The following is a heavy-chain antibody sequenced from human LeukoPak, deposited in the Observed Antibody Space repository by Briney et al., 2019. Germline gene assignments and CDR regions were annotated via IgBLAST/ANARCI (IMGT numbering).Heavy chain of an antibody. Sequence: SETLSLTCTVSGGSIDTYYWSWIRQPPGKGLEWIGYMYYSGSTNCNPSLKGRVTMSLDTSKKQFSLKLRSVTAADTAIYYCARDLGSWPHVTLDIWGHGTLVTVSS. J-gene: IGHJ3*02. CDR3: ARDLGSWPHVTLDI. V-gene: IGHV4-59*01. CDR1: GGSIDTYY. CDR2: MYYSGST. D-gene: IGHD3-16*01.